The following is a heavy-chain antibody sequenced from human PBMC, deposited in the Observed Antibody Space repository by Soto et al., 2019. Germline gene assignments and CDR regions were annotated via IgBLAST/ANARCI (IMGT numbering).Heavy chain of an antibody. D-gene: IGHD2-15*01. J-gene: IGHJ4*02. CDR3: AKDRTYWSHVVVVPATPDY. Sequence: QVQLVESGGGVVQPGRSLRLSCTASGFTFTSYGIHWVRQAPGKGLEWVAVISYDGSDKFYADSVKGRFTISRDNSKKTLYLQMDSLRPEDTGVYYCAKDRTYWSHVVVVPATPDYWGQGTLVSVSS. V-gene: IGHV3-30*18. CDR1: GFTFTSYG. CDR2: ISYDGSDK.